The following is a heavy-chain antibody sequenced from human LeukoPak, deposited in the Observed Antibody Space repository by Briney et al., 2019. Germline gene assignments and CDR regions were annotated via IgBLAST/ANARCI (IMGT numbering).Heavy chain of an antibody. CDR2: IYYSGST. V-gene: IGHV4-39*07. Sequence: SETLSLTCTVSSGSISSDSYYWGWIRQPPGKGLEWVGSIYYSGSTYYNPSLKSRVTISVDTSKNQFSLKLSSVTAADTAVYYCAREKLGMATSTIDYWGQGTLVTVSS. J-gene: IGHJ4*02. CDR3: AREKLGMATSTIDY. CDR1: SGSISSDSYY. D-gene: IGHD5-24*01.